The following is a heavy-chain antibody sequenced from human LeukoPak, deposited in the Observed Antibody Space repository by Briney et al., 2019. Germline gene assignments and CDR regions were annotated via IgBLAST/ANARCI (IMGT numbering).Heavy chain of an antibody. J-gene: IGHJ4*02. Sequence: EASVKVSCKASGYTFTGYYMHWVRQAPGQGLEWMGWINPNSGGTNYTQKFQGRVTMTRDTSISTAYMELSRLRSDDTAVYYCARDSGMDYYDSSGYYYVLLRNWGQGTLITVSS. D-gene: IGHD3-22*01. V-gene: IGHV1-2*02. CDR2: INPNSGGT. CDR3: ARDSGMDYYDSSGYYYVLLRN. CDR1: GYTFTGYY.